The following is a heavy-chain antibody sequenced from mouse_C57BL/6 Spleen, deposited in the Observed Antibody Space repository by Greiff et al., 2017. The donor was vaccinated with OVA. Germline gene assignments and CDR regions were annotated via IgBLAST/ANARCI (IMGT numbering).Heavy chain of an antibody. CDR1: GYTFTDYE. J-gene: IGHJ3*01. CDR2: IDPETGGT. V-gene: IGHV1-15*01. Sequence: VKLVESGAELVRPGASVTLSCKASGYTFTDYEMHWVKQTPVHGLEWIGAIDPETGGTAYNQKFKGKAILTADKSSSTAYMELRSLTSEDSAVYYCTRSSYSPWFAYWGQGTLVTVSA. D-gene: IGHD2-12*01. CDR3: TRSSYSPWFAY.